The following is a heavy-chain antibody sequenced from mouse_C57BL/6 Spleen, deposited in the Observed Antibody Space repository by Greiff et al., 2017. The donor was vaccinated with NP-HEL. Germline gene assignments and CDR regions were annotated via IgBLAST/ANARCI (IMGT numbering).Heavy chain of an antibody. J-gene: IGHJ3*01. Sequence: QVQLQQPGAELVRPGSSVKLSCKASGYTFTSYWMHWVKQRPIQGLEWIGNIDPSDSETHYNQKFKYKATLTVDKSSSTAYMQLSSLTSEDSAVYYCARGGAAQAPFAYWGQGTLVTVSA. CDR1: GYTFTSYW. D-gene: IGHD3-2*02. CDR2: IDPSDSET. V-gene: IGHV1-52*01. CDR3: ARGGAAQAPFAY.